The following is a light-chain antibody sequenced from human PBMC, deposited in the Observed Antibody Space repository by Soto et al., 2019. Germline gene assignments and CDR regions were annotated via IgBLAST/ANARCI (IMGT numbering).Light chain of an antibody. V-gene: IGKV3-15*01. CDR3: QQYNQWART. J-gene: IGKJ5*01. Sequence: EIVMTQSPPTLTVSPGERAPLSCRASQSAGTNLAWYQQKPGQAPRLLIHGAFTRATGIPARFSGSGSGTEFSRASCREQVEDFAVLYYQQYNQWARTVGRGTRVEIK. CDR1: QSAGTN. CDR2: GAF.